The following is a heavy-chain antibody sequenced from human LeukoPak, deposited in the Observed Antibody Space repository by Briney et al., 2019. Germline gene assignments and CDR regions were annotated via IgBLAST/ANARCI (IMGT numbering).Heavy chain of an antibody. Sequence: KPSETLSLTCAVSGGSIGSSNWWSWARQPPGKGLEWIGEIYHSGTTNYNPSLKSRVTMSVDKSKNQFSLKLSSVTAADTAIYYCATYFYGDYASYYFDFWGQGTLVTASS. D-gene: IGHD4-17*01. CDR3: ATYFYGDYASYYFDF. V-gene: IGHV4-4*02. J-gene: IGHJ4*02. CDR1: GGSIGSSNW. CDR2: IYHSGTT.